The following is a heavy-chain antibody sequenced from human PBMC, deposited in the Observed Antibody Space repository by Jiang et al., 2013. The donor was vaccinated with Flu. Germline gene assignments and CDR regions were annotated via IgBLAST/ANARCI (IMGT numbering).Heavy chain of an antibody. D-gene: IGHD6-13*01. CDR2: IFYSGAT. V-gene: IGHV4-34*12. CDR1: GGSFNGYY. Sequence: LLKPSETLSLTCAVYGGSFNGYYWSWIRQNPGKGLEWIGYIFYSGATSYNPSLKSRVTISVDTSKNQFSLRLNSVTAADTAVYFCARARAPEVAAYYFDYVGPGTWSPSP. CDR3: ARARAPEVAAYYFDY. J-gene: IGHJ4*02.